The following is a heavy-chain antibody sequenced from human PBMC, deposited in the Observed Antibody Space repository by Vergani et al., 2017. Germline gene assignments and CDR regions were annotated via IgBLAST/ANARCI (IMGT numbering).Heavy chain of an antibody. D-gene: IGHD6-13*01. CDR3: ARGRYSSSWYDYYYYGMDV. CDR2: IYYSWSN. V-gene: IGHV4-59*12. J-gene: IGHJ6*02. Sequence: QVQLQESGPGLVKPSETLSLTCTVSGGSISSYYWSWIRQPPGKGLEWIGYIYYSWSNYYNPSLKSRVTISVDTSKNQFSLKLSSVTAADTAVYYCARGRYSSSWYDYYYYGMDVWGQGTTVTVSS. CDR1: GGSISSYY.